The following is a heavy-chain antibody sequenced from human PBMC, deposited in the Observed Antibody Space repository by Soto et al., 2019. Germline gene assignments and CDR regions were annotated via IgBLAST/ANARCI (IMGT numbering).Heavy chain of an antibody. J-gene: IGHJ6*02. CDR1: GGTFSSYA. CDR3: ARDRPYCTNGVCSGMDV. CDR2: IIPIFGTA. D-gene: IGHD2-8*01. V-gene: IGHV1-69*06. Sequence: SVKVSCKASGGTFSSYAISWVRQAPGQGLEWMGGIIPIFGTANYAQKFQGRVTITADKSTSTAYMELSSLRSEDTAVYYCARDRPYCTNGVCSGMDVWGQGTTVTVSS.